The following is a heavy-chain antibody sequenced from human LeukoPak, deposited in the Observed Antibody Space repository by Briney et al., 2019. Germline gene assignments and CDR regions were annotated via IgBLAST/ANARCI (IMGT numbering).Heavy chain of an antibody. Sequence: ASVKVSCKASGYTFTSYDINWVRQATGQGLEWMGWINPNSGNTGYAQKFQGRVTITRNTSISTAYMELSSLRSEDTAVYYCARGPYGGNPFDYWGQGTLVTVSS. V-gene: IGHV1-8*03. CDR1: GYTFTSYD. D-gene: IGHD4-23*01. CDR3: ARGPYGGNPFDY. J-gene: IGHJ4*02. CDR2: INPNSGNT.